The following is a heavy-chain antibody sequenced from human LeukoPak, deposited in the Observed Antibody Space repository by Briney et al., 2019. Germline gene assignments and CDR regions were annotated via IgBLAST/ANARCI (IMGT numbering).Heavy chain of an antibody. D-gene: IGHD6-13*01. CDR2: INNDGSET. J-gene: IGHJ4*02. V-gene: IGHV3-74*01. CDR1: GFTFRDDW. Sequence: PGGSLRLSCAASGFTFRDDWMNWIRQAPGRGLVWVSRINNDGSETTYADFVRGRFTISRDNARNAVYLQMNSLRAEDTAVYYCVGEGAAIGNYWGQGTLVTVSS. CDR3: VGEGAAIGNY.